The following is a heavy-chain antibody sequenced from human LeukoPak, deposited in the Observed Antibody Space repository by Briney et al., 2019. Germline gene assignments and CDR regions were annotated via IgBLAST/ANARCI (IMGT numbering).Heavy chain of an antibody. D-gene: IGHD3-10*01. CDR2: IYYSGST. V-gene: IGHV4-30-4*01. J-gene: IGHJ4*02. CDR3: ARVSLDSGATRFDY. CDR1: GGSINSGDSF. Sequence: PSQTLSLTCTVSGGSINSGDSFWSWVRQPPGKGLEWIGYIYYSGSTYYDPSLQSRVTISIDMSKNQFSLKVNSVTAADTAVYYCARVSLDSGATRFDYWGQGALVTVSS.